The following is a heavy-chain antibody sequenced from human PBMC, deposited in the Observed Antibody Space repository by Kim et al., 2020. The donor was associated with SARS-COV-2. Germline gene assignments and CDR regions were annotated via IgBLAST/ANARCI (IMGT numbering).Heavy chain of an antibody. J-gene: IGHJ6*02. Sequence: SETLSLTCTVSGGSITSSTYYWGWIRQPPGKGLEWIGTIYYGGNTYYNPSLESRVTISLDTSKNQFSLNLSSVTAADTAVYYCARDYCGGDCYSYYYYGFDVWGQGTTVTVSS. CDR1: GGSITSSTYY. D-gene: IGHD2-21*02. CDR2: IYYGGNT. V-gene: IGHV4-39*07. CDR3: ARDYCGGDCYSYYYYGFDV.